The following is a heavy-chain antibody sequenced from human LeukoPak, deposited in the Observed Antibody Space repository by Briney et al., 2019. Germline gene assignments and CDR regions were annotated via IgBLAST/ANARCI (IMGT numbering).Heavy chain of an antibody. Sequence: SETLSLTCTVSGGSVSSGGYYWSWIRQHPGKGLEWIGYIYYSGSTYYNPSLKSRVTISVDTSKNQFSLKLSSVTAADTAVYYCARVPREYYDFWSGYYTGMPDYWGQGTLVTVSS. CDR3: ARVPREYYDFWSGYYTGMPDY. CDR1: GGSVSSGGYY. V-gene: IGHV4-31*03. CDR2: IYYSGST. J-gene: IGHJ4*02. D-gene: IGHD3-3*01.